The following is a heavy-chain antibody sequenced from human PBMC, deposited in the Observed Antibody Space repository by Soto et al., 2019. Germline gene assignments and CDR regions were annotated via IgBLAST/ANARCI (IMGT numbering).Heavy chain of an antibody. V-gene: IGHV3-23*01. CDR1: GFTFSSYA. D-gene: IGHD3-9*01. J-gene: IGHJ2*01. CDR3: PKAISVNWYFDL. CDR2: ISGSGGST. Sequence: EVQLLESGGGLVQPGGSLRLSCAASGFTFSSYAMTWVRQAPGKGLEWVSVISGSGGSTYYADSVKGRFTISRDNSKNTLYLQMNSLRAEDTAVYYCPKAISVNWYFDLWGRGTLVTVSS.